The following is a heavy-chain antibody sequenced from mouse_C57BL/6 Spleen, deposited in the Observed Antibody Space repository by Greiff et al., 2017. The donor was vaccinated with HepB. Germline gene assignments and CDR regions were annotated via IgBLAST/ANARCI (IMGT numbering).Heavy chain of an antibody. V-gene: IGHV1-50*01. CDR3: ARDPSDGYYLDY. Sequence: QVQLQQPGAELVKPGASVKLSCKASGYTFTSYWMQWVKQRPGQGLEWIGEIDPSDSYTNYNQKFKGKATLTVDTSSSTAYMELHSLTSEDSAVYFCARDPSDGYYLDYWGQGTTLTVSS. CDR2: IDPSDSYT. D-gene: IGHD2-3*01. J-gene: IGHJ2*01. CDR1: GYTFTSYW.